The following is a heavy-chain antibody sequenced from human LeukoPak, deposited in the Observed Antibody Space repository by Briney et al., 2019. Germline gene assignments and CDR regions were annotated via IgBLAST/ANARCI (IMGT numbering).Heavy chain of an antibody. J-gene: IGHJ6*03. CDR2: ISYDGSNK. V-gene: IGHV3-30*18. D-gene: IGHD5-12*01. CDR1: GFTFSSYG. Sequence: GGSLRLSCAASGFTFSSYGMHWVRQAPGKGLEWVAVISYDGSNKYYADSVKGRFTISRDNSKNTLYLQMNSLRAEDTAVYYCAKDFHIVAPPGYYYYYMDVWGKGTTVTISS. CDR3: AKDFHIVAPPGYYYYYMDV.